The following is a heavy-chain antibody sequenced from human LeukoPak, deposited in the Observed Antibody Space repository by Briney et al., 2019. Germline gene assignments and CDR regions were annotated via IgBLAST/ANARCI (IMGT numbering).Heavy chain of an antibody. CDR1: GYTFTDYY. J-gene: IGHJ3*02. CDR2: INPNSGGT. Sequence: VASVKVSCKASGYTFTDYYMRWVRQAPGQGLEWMGWINPNSGGTNYAQKFQGRVTMTRDMSTSTVYMELSSLRSEDTAVYYCARDLVGDYGPFDIWGQGTMVTVSS. D-gene: IGHD4-17*01. V-gene: IGHV1-2*02. CDR3: ARDLVGDYGPFDI.